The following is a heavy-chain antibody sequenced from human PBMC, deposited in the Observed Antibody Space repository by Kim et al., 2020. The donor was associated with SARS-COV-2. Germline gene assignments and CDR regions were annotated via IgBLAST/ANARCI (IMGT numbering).Heavy chain of an antibody. V-gene: IGHV3-11*03. CDR1: GFTFSDYY. J-gene: IGHJ5*02. Sequence: GGSLRLSCAASGFTFSDYYMSWIRQAPGKGLEWVSYISSSSSYTNYADSVKGRFTISRDNAKNSLYLQMNSLRAEDTAVYYCARVTQDIVATIALDWFDPWGQGTLVTVSS. CDR3: ARVTQDIVATIALDWFDP. CDR2: ISSSSSYT. D-gene: IGHD5-12*01.